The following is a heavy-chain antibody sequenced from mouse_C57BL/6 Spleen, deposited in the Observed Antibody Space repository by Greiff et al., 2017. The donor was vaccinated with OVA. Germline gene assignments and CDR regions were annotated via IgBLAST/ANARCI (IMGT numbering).Heavy chain of an antibody. CDR1: GYTFTSYG. J-gene: IGHJ4*01. Sequence: VQLQQSGAELARPGASVKLSCKASGYTFTSYGISWVKQRTGQGLEWIGDIYPRSGNTYYNEKVKGTATLTADKSSSTAYMELRRLTSEDSAVYFCASPHDYDAMDYWGQGTSVTVSS. CDR3: ASPHDYDAMDY. V-gene: IGHV1-81*01. CDR2: IYPRSGNT.